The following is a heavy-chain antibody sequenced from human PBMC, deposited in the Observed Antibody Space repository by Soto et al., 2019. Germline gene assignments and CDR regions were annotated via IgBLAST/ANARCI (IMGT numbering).Heavy chain of an antibody. CDR1: GYSISSGYY. J-gene: IGHJ5*02. V-gene: IGHV4-38-2*01. D-gene: IGHD4-4*01. CDR3: ARVGPWVLYDEYSSPYTFEIVFDP. CDR2: IYHGGST. Sequence: SETLSLTCAVSGYSISSGYYWGWLRQPPGMGLEWIGSIYHGGSTYYNPSLNIRVTLSIDMTRNHVSRILNSVTTADTTLYHLARVGPWVLYDEYSSPYTFEIVFDPWGEGNMSTVSS.